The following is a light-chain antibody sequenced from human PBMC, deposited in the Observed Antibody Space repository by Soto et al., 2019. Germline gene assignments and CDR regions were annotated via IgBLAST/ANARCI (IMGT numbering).Light chain of an antibody. CDR2: DGS. V-gene: IGKV1-5*01. CDR1: QSISSW. J-gene: IGKJ1*01. CDR3: QQYNSYWT. Sequence: DIQMTQSPSTLSASVGDRVTITCRASQSISSWLAWYQQKPGKDPKLLIYDGSSLESWVPSRFSGSGSGTEFTLTISSLQPDDFATYYCQQYNSYWTFGQGTKVDI.